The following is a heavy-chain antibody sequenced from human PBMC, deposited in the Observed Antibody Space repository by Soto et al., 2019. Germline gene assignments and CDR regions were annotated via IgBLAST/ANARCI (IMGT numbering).Heavy chain of an antibody. CDR3: ARGGYSSCWYSSSYYYYGMDV. CDR1: GYTFTSYD. Sequence: GASVKVSCKASGYTFTSYDINWVRQATGQGLEWMGWMNPNSGNTGYAQKFQGRVTMTRNTSISTAYMELSSLRSEDTAVYYCARGGYSSCWYSSSYYYYGMDVWGQGTTVTVSS. J-gene: IGHJ6*02. D-gene: IGHD6-19*01. V-gene: IGHV1-8*01. CDR2: MNPNSGNT.